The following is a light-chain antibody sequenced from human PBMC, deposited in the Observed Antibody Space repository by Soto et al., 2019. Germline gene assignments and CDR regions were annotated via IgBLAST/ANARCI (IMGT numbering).Light chain of an antibody. J-gene: IGKJ1*01. Sequence: DIKMTQSPSTLSASVGDRGTITFRASQSISSWLAWYQQKPGKAPKLLIYDASSLESGVPSRFSGSGSGTEFTLTISSMQPDDLANYYCQQYNSYSGTFGQGTKVDIK. V-gene: IGKV1-5*01. CDR1: QSISSW. CDR3: QQYNSYSGT. CDR2: DAS.